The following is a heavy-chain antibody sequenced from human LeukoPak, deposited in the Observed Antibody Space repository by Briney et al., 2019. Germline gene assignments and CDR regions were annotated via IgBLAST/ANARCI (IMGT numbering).Heavy chain of an antibody. CDR2: IRGSGGST. J-gene: IGHJ4*02. V-gene: IGHV3-23*01. Sequence: GGSLRLSCAASRFTFSSYAMSWARQAPGKGLEWVSAIRGSGGSTYYADSVKGRFTISRDNSKNTLYLQMNSLRVDDTAVYYCARDQGSAAVARTALDYWGQGTLVTVSS. CDR3: ARDQGSAAVARTALDY. CDR1: RFTFSSYA. D-gene: IGHD6-19*01.